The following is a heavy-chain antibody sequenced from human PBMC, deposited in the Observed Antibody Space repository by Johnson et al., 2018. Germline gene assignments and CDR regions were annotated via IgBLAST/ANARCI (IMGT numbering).Heavy chain of an antibody. J-gene: IGHJ1*01. CDR2: ISYDGSNK. Sequence: VQLVESGGGVVQPGRSLRLSCAASGFTFSSYGMHWVRQAPGKGLERVAVISYDGSNKYYADAVKVRFTISRDNSKNTLYLQMNSLRAEDTAVYYCAKDGYYYYDSSGYRNEYFQHWGQGTLVTVSS. V-gene: IGHV3-30*18. CDR3: AKDGYYYYDSSGYRNEYFQH. CDR1: GFTFSSYG. D-gene: IGHD3-22*01.